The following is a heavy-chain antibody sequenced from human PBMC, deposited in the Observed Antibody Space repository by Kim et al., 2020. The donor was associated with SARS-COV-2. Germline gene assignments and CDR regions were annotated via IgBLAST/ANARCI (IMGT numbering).Heavy chain of an antibody. CDR2: INTDGTVT. Sequence: GGSLRLSCAASDFTFGSYEMNWVRQAPGKGLEWISYINTDGTVTDYADSVQGRFTISGDNAKSSLFLQMNSLRADDTAVYYCVRDPGPGYSSTNHHFDYWGQGSRVTGSA. CDR1: DFTFGSYE. CDR3: VRDPGPGYSSTNHHFDY. V-gene: IGHV3-48*03. D-gene: IGHD3-9*01. J-gene: IGHJ4*02.